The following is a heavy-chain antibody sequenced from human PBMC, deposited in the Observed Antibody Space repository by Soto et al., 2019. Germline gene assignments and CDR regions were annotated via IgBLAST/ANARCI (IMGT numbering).Heavy chain of an antibody. CDR2: SRNRVNNLST. J-gene: IGHJ4*02. CDR1: EFSFSDQY. Sequence: VQVEESGGGLVLPGGSLRLSCTVSAVSEFSFSDQYMDWVRQAPGKGLEWVGRSRNRVNNLSTAYAASVQGRFTISRDESKDTVYLQMNSLKTDDTAVYYCSRVDPSANSPDYWGQGTLVTVSS. CDR3: SRVDPSANSPDY. V-gene: IGHV3-72*01. D-gene: IGHD2-15*01.